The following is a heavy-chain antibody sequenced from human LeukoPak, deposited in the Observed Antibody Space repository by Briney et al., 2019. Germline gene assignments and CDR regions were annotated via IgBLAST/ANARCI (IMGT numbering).Heavy chain of an antibody. CDR2: ITGGGSTT. Sequence: GGSLRLSCAASGFTFSSYAMSWVRQAPGKGLEWVSTITGGGSTTYYADSVKGRFTISRDNSKNTLYLQLNSLRAEDTAVYYCAKDHELVAPSVDYWGQGTLVTVSS. CDR1: GFTFSSYA. D-gene: IGHD5-12*01. J-gene: IGHJ4*02. CDR3: AKDHELVAPSVDY. V-gene: IGHV3-23*01.